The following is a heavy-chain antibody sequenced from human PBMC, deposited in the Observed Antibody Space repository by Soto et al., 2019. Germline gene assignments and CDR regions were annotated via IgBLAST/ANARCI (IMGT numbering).Heavy chain of an antibody. Sequence: EVQLLESGGGLVQPGGSLRLSCAASGFTFSSYAMSWVRQAPGKGLEWISVISGSGGSTYYADSVKGRFTISRDNSKNTLYLQMNSLGAEDTAVYYCAPHLWFGELYYWGQGTLVTVSS. D-gene: IGHD3-10*01. V-gene: IGHV3-23*01. CDR3: APHLWFGELYY. CDR2: ISGSGGST. J-gene: IGHJ4*02. CDR1: GFTFSSYA.